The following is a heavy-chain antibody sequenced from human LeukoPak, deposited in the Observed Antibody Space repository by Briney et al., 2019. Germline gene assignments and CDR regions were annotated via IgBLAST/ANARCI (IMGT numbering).Heavy chain of an antibody. Sequence: SETLSLTCTDSGGSTRDSYWNWIRAPPQKGLEWIGYFYYSGSTTYNPALRSRVTMSVDTAKNQFSLKLRSVTAADTAVYFCARGDFCSKSNCYLRPMDVWGKGTTVTVSS. CDR2: FYYSGST. D-gene: IGHD3-3*01. V-gene: IGHV4-59*01. CDR1: GGSTRDSY. J-gene: IGHJ6*03. CDR3: ARGDFCSKSNCYLRPMDV.